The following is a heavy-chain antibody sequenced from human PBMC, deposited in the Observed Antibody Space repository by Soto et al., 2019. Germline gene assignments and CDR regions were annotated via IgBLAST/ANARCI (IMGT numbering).Heavy chain of an antibody. CDR2: IWYDGRKN. D-gene: IGHD1-26*01. CDR3: ARDFWRGVGALTYYFDY. V-gene: IGHV3-33*01. Sequence: QVQLVESGGGVVQPGRSLRLSCAASGFTFSSHGMHWVRQAPGKGLEWVAGIWYDGRKNYYADSVKGRFTISRDNSKNALYRQMNSLRAEDTAVYYCARDFWRGVGALTYYFDYWGQGTLVTVSS. CDR1: GFTFSSHG. J-gene: IGHJ4*02.